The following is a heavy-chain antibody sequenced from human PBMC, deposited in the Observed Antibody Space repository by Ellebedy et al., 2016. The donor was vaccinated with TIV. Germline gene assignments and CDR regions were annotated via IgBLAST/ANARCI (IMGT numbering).Heavy chain of an antibody. CDR3: ARYSGSGTYYRNGMDV. D-gene: IGHD3-10*01. J-gene: IGHJ6*02. CDR2: ISTYNGKT. V-gene: IGHV1-18*01. Sequence: AASVKVSCKASGYTFTNYGISWVRQAPGQGLEWVGWISTYNGKTIYAQKLQGRVTMTTDTSTSTAYMELRSLRSDDTAVYYCARYSGSGTYYRNGMDVWGQGTTVTVSS. CDR1: GYTFTNYG.